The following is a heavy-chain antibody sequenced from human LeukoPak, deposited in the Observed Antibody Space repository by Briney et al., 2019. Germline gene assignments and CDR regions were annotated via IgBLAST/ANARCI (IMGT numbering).Heavy chain of an antibody. Sequence: PGGSLRLSCAASGFTFSSYEMNWVRQAPGKGLEWVSYISHSGSTIYYADSVKGRFTISRDTAKNSLYLQMNSLRAEDTAVYYCATIFGVVSGFDYWGQGTLVTVSS. J-gene: IGHJ4*02. V-gene: IGHV3-48*03. CDR1: GFTFSSYE. CDR2: ISHSGSTI. D-gene: IGHD3-3*01. CDR3: ATIFGVVSGFDY.